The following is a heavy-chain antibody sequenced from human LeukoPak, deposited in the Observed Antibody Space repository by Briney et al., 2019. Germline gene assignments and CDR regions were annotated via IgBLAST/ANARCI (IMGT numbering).Heavy chain of an antibody. J-gene: IGHJ1*01. CDR3: AKDFVNNYETLLVDYLQH. CDR1: GFTFRNYG. D-gene: IGHD3-16*01. V-gene: IGHV3-23*01. CDR2: ISTNTAST. Sequence: GGSLRLSCAGSGFTFRNYGMSWVRQAPGKGLEWVSHISTNTASTYYADSVKGRFTISRDNSKNTVYLQMNSLRAEDAAVYYCAKDFVNNYETLLVDYLQHWGQGTLVTVS.